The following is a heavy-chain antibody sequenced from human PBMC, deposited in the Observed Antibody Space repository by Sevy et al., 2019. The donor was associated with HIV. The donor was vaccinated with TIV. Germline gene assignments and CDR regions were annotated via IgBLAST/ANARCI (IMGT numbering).Heavy chain of an antibody. J-gene: IGHJ4*02. CDR2: IKSITDGGAA. V-gene: IGHV3-15*07. CDR1: GFDFANAW. CDR3: STDDLISY. Sequence: GGSLRLSCTASGFDFANAWMNWVRQAPGKGLEWVGHIKSITDGGAADYAAPVKGRSTISRHDSKNTLYLQMNSLKAEDTAVYYCSTDDLISYWGRGTLVTVSS.